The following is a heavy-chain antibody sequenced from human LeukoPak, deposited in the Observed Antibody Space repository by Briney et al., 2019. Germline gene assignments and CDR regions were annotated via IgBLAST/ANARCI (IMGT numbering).Heavy chain of an antibody. CDR1: GFTVSSNY. Sequence: GSLRLSCAASGFTVSSNYMSWVRQAPGKGLEWVSVIYSGGSTYYADSVKGRFTISRDNSKNTLYLQMNSLRAEDTAVYYCARDLPGDLASDIWGQGTMVTVSS. CDR3: ARDLPGDLASDI. CDR2: IYSGGST. D-gene: IGHD3-16*01. J-gene: IGHJ3*02. V-gene: IGHV3-66*02.